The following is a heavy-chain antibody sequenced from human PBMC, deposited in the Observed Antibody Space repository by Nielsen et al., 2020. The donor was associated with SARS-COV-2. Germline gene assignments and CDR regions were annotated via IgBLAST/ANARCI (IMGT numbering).Heavy chain of an antibody. J-gene: IGHJ4*02. CDR1: GGSISSSSYY. CDR3: ARQSRTGTATRY. D-gene: IGHD1-1*01. CDR2: IYYSGST. V-gene: IGHV4-39*01. Sequence: SETLSLTCTVSGGSISSSSYYWVWIRQPPGKGLEWIGSIYYSGSTYYNPSLKSRVTISVDTSKNQFSLKLSSVTAADTAVYYCARQSRTGTATRYWGQGTLVTVSS.